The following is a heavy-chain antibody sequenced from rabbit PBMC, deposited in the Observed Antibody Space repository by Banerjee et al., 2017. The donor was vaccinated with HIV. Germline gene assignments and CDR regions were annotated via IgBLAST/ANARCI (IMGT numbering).Heavy chain of an antibody. CDR1: GFSFSSSYY. D-gene: IGHD1-1*01. V-gene: IGHV1S40*01. J-gene: IGHJ4*01. CDR3: ARDRDASGGGWAYDL. Sequence: QSLEESGGDLVKPGASLTLTCTASGFSFSSSYYMCWVRQAPGKGLEWIACIYVGSTGSTYYASWAKGRFTISKTSSTTVTLQMTSLTAADTATYFCARDRDASGGGWAYDLWGQGTLVTVS. CDR2: IYVGSTGST.